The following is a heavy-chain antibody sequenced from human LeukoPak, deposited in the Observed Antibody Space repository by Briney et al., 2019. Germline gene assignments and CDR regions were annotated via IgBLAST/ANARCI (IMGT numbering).Heavy chain of an antibody. CDR1: GFTLSSYA. Sequence: PGGSLRLSCVGSGFTLSSYAMSWVRQAPGKGLEWVSAISGSGTRTYYADSVKGRFTISRDNSKNTLYLQMNSLRAEDTAVYYCARDAPYSSSWAIDYWGQGTLVTVSS. CDR2: ISGSGTRT. CDR3: ARDAPYSSSWAIDY. J-gene: IGHJ4*02. V-gene: IGHV3-23*01. D-gene: IGHD6-13*01.